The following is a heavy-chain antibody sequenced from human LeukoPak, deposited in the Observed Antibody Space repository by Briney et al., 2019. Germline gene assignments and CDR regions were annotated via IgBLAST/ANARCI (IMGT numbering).Heavy chain of an antibody. J-gene: IGHJ6*03. CDR3: ARDSHYYYYMDV. CDR2: IKQDGSEK. CDR1: GFTFSSYE. V-gene: IGHV3-7*01. Sequence: GGSLRLSCAASGFTFSSYEMSWVRQAPGKGLEWVANIKQDGSEKYYVDSVKGRFTISRDNAKNSLYLQMNSLRAEDTAVYYCARDSHYYYYMDVWGKGTTVTVSS.